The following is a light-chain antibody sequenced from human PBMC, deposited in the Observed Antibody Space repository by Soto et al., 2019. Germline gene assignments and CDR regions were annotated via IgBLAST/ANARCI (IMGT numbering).Light chain of an antibody. CDR1: QSVSNN. J-gene: IGKJ4*01. CDR3: QQYNNWPPLT. CDR2: AAS. V-gene: IGKV3-15*01. Sequence: IVMTQSPATLSVSPGERVTLSCRASQSVSNNLAWYQQKPGQAPRLLIYAASTRATGLPARFSGSGSGTQFTLTISSLQSEDFAGYYCQQYNNWPPLTFGGGTKVEIK.